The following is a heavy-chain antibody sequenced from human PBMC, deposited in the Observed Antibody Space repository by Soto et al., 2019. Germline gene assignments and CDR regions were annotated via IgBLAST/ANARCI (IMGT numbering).Heavy chain of an antibody. D-gene: IGHD3-3*01. CDR1: GGSISSSSYY. CDR2: IYYSGST. Sequence: QLQLQESGPGLVKPLETLSLTCTVSGGSISSSSYYWGWIRQPPGKGLEWIGSIYYSGSTYYNPSLKSRVTISVDTSKNQFSLKLSSVTAADTAVYYCARLDDDFWSGYDWFDPRGQGTLVTVSS. CDR3: ARLDDDFWSGYDWFDP. J-gene: IGHJ5*02. V-gene: IGHV4-39*01.